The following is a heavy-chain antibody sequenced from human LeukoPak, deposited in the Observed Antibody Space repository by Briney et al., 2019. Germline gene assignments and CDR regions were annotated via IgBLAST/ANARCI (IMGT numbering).Heavy chain of an antibody. CDR1: RFTFSSYW. Sequence: GGSLRLSCAASRFTFSSYWMTWVRQAPGKGLEWVANIKQDGSEKYYADSVKGRFTISRDNAKNSLDLQMNSLRAEDTAVYYCARRRLGLDYWGQGILVTVSS. CDR2: IKQDGSEK. CDR3: ARRRLGLDY. V-gene: IGHV3-7*04. J-gene: IGHJ4*02. D-gene: IGHD5/OR15-5a*01.